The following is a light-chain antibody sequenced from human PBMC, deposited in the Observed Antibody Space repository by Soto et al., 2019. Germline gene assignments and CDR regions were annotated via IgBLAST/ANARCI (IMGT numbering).Light chain of an antibody. J-gene: IGLJ1*01. CDR1: TGAVTSGNY. CDR2: STS. V-gene: IGLV7-43*01. Sequence: QAVVTQEPSLTVSPGGTVTLTCASNTGAVTSGNYPNWFQQKPGQVPRAQIYSTSAKHPWTPARFSGSLLGGKAALTLSGVQPEDEADYYCLLYYGDVQVFGTGTKVTVL. CDR3: LLYYGDVQV.